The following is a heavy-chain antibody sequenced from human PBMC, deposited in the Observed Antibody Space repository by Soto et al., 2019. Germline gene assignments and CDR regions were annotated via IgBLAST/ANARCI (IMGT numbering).Heavy chain of an antibody. D-gene: IGHD5-18*01. V-gene: IGHV4-59*01. CDR3: ARVRPTALNWFDP. CDR1: GGSISSYY. J-gene: IGHJ5*02. Sequence: PSETLSLTCTVSGGSISSYYWNWIRQPPGKGLEWIGYIYYSGSTNYNPSLKSRVTISVDTSKNQFSLKLSSVTAADTAVYYCARVRPTALNWFDPWGQGTLVTAPQ. CDR2: IYYSGST.